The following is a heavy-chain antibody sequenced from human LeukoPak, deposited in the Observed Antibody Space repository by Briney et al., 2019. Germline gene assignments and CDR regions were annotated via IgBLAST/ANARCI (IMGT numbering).Heavy chain of an antibody. J-gene: IGHJ4*02. D-gene: IGHD2-15*01. CDR3: AREGHIVAVASLDY. CDR2: LNRNGDKT. V-gene: IGHV3-20*04. Sequence: PGGSLRLSCAASGFNFDGYGMNWVRHAPGKGLEWVSGLNRNGDKTGYADSVKGRFTISRDNAKSSLYLQMNSLRAEDTALYFCAREGHIVAVASLDYWGPGTLVTVSS. CDR1: GFNFDGYG.